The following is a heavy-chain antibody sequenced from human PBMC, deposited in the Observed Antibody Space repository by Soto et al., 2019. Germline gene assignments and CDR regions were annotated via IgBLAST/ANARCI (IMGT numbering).Heavy chain of an antibody. Sequence: QVQLVQSGAEVKKPGSSVKVSCKASGGSFGNSAINWVRQTPGQGLEWLGGFIPVYRTLNYAQKFQGRVTITADESTGTAYMTLGSLVSDDTAVYYCATGVIWIGYFTVDSWGQGTRVTVSS. D-gene: IGHD3-3*01. CDR1: GGSFGNSA. CDR3: ATGVIWIGYFTVDS. CDR2: FIPVYRTL. J-gene: IGHJ4*02. V-gene: IGHV1-69*01.